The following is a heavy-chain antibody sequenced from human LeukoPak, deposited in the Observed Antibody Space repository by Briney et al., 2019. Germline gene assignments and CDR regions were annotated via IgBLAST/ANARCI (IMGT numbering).Heavy chain of an antibody. V-gene: IGHV1-2*02. J-gene: IGHJ6*03. Sequence: ASVKVSCKASGYTFTGYYMHWVRQAPGQGLEWMGWINPNSGGTNYAQKFQGRVTMTRDTSISTAYMALSRLRSADTAVYYCARGTVVTPPRYYYYMDVWGKGTTVTVSS. D-gene: IGHD4-23*01. CDR2: INPNSGGT. CDR3: ARGTVVTPPRYYYYMDV. CDR1: GYTFTGYY.